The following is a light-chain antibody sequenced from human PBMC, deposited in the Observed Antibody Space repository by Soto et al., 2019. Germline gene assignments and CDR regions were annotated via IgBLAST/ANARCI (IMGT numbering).Light chain of an antibody. V-gene: IGKV3-15*01. CDR2: GAS. CDR1: QSVSSN. CDR3: QQYNNWPFT. Sequence: EIVMTQSPATLSLSPGERATLSCRASQSVSSNLAWYQQKPGQAPRLLIYGASTRATGIPARFSCSRSGTEFTLTISSLQSEDFAVYYCQQYNNWPFTFGQGTKLEIK. J-gene: IGKJ2*01.